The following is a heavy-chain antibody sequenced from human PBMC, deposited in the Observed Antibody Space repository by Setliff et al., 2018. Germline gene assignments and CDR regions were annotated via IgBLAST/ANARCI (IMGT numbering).Heavy chain of an antibody. CDR1: GYSFTSYW. D-gene: IGHD3-22*01. CDR3: ARTRDDPYYYDSRDYYYDAFDM. V-gene: IGHV5-51*01. J-gene: IGHJ3*02. CDR2: IYPGDSDT. Sequence: GESLKISCKGSGYSFTSYWIGWVRQMPGKGLEWMGIIYPGDSDTRYSPSFQGQVTISADKSISTAYLQWSSLKASDTGTYYCARTRDDPYYYDSRDYYYDAFDMWGQGTLVTVS.